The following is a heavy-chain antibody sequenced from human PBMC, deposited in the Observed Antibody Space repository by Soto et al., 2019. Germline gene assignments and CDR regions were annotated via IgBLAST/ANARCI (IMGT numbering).Heavy chain of an antibody. CDR1: GYTFTGYY. D-gene: IGHD3-10*01. CDR2: INPNSGGT. J-gene: IGHJ6*02. CDR3: ARERSANDYHGSGTQRFYYGMDV. V-gene: IGHV1-2*04. Sequence: WASVKVSCKASGYTFTGYYMHWVRQAPGQGREWMGWINPNSGGTNYAQKFQGWVTMTRDTSISTAYMELSRLRSDDTAVYYCARERSANDYHGSGTQRFYYGMDVWGQGTTVTVSS.